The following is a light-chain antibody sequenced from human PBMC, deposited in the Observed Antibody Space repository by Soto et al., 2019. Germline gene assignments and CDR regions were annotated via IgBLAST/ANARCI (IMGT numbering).Light chain of an antibody. Sequence: EIVLTQSPATPSLSPGESATLSCRASLSVGAYLDWYQQKPGQAPRLLIYDASNRTSGIPARFSGSGSGTDFTLTISSLELEDLAVYYCHQRGTWPPLTLGGETKVEIK. CDR2: DAS. CDR1: LSVGAY. V-gene: IGKV3-11*01. J-gene: IGKJ4*01. CDR3: HQRGTWPPLT.